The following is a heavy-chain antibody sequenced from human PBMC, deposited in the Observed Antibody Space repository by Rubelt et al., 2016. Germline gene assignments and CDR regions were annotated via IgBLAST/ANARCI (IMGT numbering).Heavy chain of an antibody. Sequence: QITLKESGPTRVKPTQTLPLTCTFSGFSLTSRPVGVGWIRQPPGQALEWLAVIYWDDDKRYSPSLKTRLTITKDTSKNQVVLTMTNMDPVDTATYYCAHNVDTAMADYWGQGTLVTVSS. CDR2: IYWDDDK. J-gene: IGHJ4*02. CDR3: AHNVDTAMADY. D-gene: IGHD5-18*01. V-gene: IGHV2-5*02. CDR1: GFSLTSRPVG.